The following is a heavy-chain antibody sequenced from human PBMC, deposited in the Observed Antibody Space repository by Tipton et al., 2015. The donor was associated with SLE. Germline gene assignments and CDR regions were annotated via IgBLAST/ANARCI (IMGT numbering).Heavy chain of an antibody. CDR1: GFTFSSYA. Sequence: SLRLSCAASGFTFSSYAMHWVRQAPGKGLEWVAVISYDGSNKYYADSVKGRFTISRDNSKNTLFLQMNSLRAEDTAVYYCVRPYYNFWSGYSLGVFDYWGQGTLVTVSS. V-gene: IGHV3-30*04. J-gene: IGHJ4*02. CDR2: ISYDGSNK. D-gene: IGHD3-3*01. CDR3: VRPYYNFWSGYSLGVFDY.